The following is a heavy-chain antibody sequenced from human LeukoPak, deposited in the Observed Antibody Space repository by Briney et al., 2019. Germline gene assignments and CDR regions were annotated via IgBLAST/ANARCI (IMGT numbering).Heavy chain of an antibody. J-gene: IGHJ6*03. CDR1: GGTFTSYA. D-gene: IGHD3-10*01. Sequence: SVKVSCKPSGGTFTSYAISWVRQAPGQGLEWMGGIIPIFGTANYAQKVQGRVTITADESTSTASMELSSLRSEDKAVYYCARGYYYGSGSYYNPPGGYYYYYMDVWGKGTTVTVSS. V-gene: IGHV1-69*13. CDR3: ARGYYYGSGSYYNPPGGYYYYYMDV. CDR2: IIPIFGTA.